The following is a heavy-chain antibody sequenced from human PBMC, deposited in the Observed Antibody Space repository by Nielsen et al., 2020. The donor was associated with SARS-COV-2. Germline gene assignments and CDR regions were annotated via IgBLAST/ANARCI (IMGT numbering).Heavy chain of an antibody. D-gene: IGHD6-13*01. CDR1: GFHFSGSG. V-gene: IGHV3-73*01. CDR2: ISSKTHSYET. J-gene: IGHJ3*02. CDR3: TRVRTNSHSWFDAFDI. Sequence: LKISCAASGFHFSGSGMTWVRQACGKWLEWVGRISSKTHSYETVYAASVRDRFTTSRDDNYNTAYLQLNSLKTEDTAVYFCTRVRTNSHSWFDAFDIWGQGTMVTVST.